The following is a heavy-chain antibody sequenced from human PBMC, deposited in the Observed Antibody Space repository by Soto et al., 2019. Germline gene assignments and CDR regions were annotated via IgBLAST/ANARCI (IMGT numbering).Heavy chain of an antibody. D-gene: IGHD5-18*01. J-gene: IGHJ4*02. CDR1: GFTFSTYG. CDR2: IWYDGSNE. V-gene: IGHV3-33*01. CDR3: ARGYNYADY. Sequence: GGALRLSCAASGFTFSTYGMHWVRQAPGKGLEWVAVIWYDGSNEYYADSVRGRFTISRDNSKNTLFLQMNSLTAEDTAVYYCARGYNYADYWGQGTQVTVSS.